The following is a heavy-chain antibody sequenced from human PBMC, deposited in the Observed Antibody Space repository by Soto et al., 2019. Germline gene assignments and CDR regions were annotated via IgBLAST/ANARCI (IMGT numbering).Heavy chain of an antibody. CDR3: AHRVLRTVFGLVTTTAIYFDF. CDR1: GFSLTTSGAG. Sequence: QITLNESGPTVVRPTETLTLTCRFSGFSLTTSGAGVAWIRQSPGKAPEWLALIYWDDDKRYSASLKSRLTITKDPSKNQVVLTVSDLDPADTATYYCAHRVLRTVFGLVTTTAIYFDFWGQGTPVAVSS. D-gene: IGHD3-3*01. V-gene: IGHV2-5*02. CDR2: IYWDDDK. J-gene: IGHJ4*02.